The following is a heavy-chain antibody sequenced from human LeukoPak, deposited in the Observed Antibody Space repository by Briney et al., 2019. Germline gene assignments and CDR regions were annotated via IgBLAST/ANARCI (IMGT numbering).Heavy chain of an antibody. V-gene: IGHV3-21*01. CDR3: AKDTRSCSGGSCYSYIDY. D-gene: IGHD2-15*01. CDR2: ISSSSSYI. CDR1: GFTFSSYS. J-gene: IGHJ4*02. Sequence: PGGSLRLSCAASGFTFSSYSMNWVRQAPGKGLEWVSSISSSSSYIYYADSVKGRFTISRDNAKNSLYLQMNSLRAEDTAVYYCAKDTRSCSGGSCYSYIDYWGQGTLVTASS.